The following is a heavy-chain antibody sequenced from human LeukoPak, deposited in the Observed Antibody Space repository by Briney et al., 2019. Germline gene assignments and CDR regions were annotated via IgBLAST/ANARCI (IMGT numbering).Heavy chain of an antibody. Sequence: GGSLRLSCEASGFPFSDYAMTWVRQAAGKGLEWASSIKGDGNYASYADSVRDRFAMTRDNSNNTLYLQMYSLKAGDTAVYYCGSDPNGDYVGAFEFWGRGTLVTVSS. V-gene: IGHV3-23*01. D-gene: IGHD4-17*01. CDR2: IKGDGNYA. CDR3: GSDPNGDYVGAFEF. CDR1: GFPFSDYA. J-gene: IGHJ3*01.